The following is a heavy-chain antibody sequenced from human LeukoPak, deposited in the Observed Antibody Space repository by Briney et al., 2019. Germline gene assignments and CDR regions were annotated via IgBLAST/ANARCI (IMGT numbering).Heavy chain of an antibody. CDR1: GDSFSSGY. J-gene: IGHJ4*02. V-gene: IGHV4-59*01. D-gene: IGHD5-18*01. CDR3: ARDSYNYGSGSLDY. Sequence: SETLSLTCTVSGDSFSSGYWSWIRQPPGKGLEWIGYTSYSDSTRYSPSLKSRVTMSIDTSMNQFSLKVTSVTPADTAVYYCARDSYNYGSGSLDYWGRGTLVTVSS. CDR2: TSYSDST.